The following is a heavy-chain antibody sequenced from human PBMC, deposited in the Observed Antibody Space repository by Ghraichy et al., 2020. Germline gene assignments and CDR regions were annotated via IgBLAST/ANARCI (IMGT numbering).Heavy chain of an antibody. D-gene: IGHD2-15*01. V-gene: IGHV3-15*01. CDR3: TTENIVVVAGVDY. CDR1: GFTFSNAW. Sequence: GGSLRLSCAASGFTFSNAWMSWVRQAPGKGLEWVGRIKSKTDGGTTDYAAPVKGRFTISRDDSKNTLYLQMNSLKTEDTAVYYCTTENIVVVAGVDYWGQGTLVTVSS. J-gene: IGHJ4*02. CDR2: IKSKTDGGTT.